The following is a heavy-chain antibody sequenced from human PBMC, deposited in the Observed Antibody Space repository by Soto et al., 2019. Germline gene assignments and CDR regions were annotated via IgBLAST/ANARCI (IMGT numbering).Heavy chain of an antibody. CDR3: ARERGERIAAAGSYNWFDP. V-gene: IGHV1-69*13. Sequence: SVKVSCKASGGTFSSYAISWVRQAPGQGLEWMGGIIPIFGTANYAQKFQGRVTITADESTSTAYMELGSLRSEDTAVYYCARERGERIAAAGSYNWFDPWGQGTLVTVSS. D-gene: IGHD6-13*01. J-gene: IGHJ5*02. CDR2: IIPIFGTA. CDR1: GGTFSSYA.